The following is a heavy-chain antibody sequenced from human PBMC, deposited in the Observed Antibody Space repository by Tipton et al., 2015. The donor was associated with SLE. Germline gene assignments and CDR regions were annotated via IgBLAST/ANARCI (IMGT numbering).Heavy chain of an antibody. CDR1: GGSFTSHF. J-gene: IGHJ5*02. CDR3: ARGGASSKWLDP. V-gene: IGHV4-59*11. D-gene: IGHD6-6*01. CDR2: IYSGGRT. Sequence: TLSLTCTVSGGSFTSHFWSWIRQPPGKGLEWIGNIYSGGRTYYNPSLKSRVTISVDTSKRQFSLKLTSVTAADTAFYYCARGGASSKWLDPWGQGTLVTVSS.